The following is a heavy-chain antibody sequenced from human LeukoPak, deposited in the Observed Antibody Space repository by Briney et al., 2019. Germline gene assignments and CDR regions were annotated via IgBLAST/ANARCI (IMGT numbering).Heavy chain of an antibody. J-gene: IGHJ4*02. V-gene: IGHV3-23*01. D-gene: IGHD3-22*01. CDR2: ISGSGGNT. CDR3: VRDRDRVVVITLDY. CDR1: GFTFNSHA. Sequence: QSGGSLRLSCAASGFTFNSHAMSWVRQAPGRGLEWVSAISGSGGNTYYADSVEGRFTISRDNSKNTLYLQMDRLRVEDSAVYYCVRDRDRVVVITLDYWGQGTLVTVSS.